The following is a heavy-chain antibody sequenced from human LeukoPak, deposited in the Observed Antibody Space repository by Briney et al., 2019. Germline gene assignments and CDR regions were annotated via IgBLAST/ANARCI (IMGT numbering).Heavy chain of an antibody. V-gene: IGHV3-48*01. D-gene: IGHD3-3*01. Sequence: GGSLRLSCAASGFTFGSYSMNWVRQAPGKGLEWVSYISSSSSTIYYADSVKGRFTISRDNAKNSLYLQMNSLRAEDTAVYYCARDSITIFGVINYWGQGTLVTVSS. CDR3: ARDSITIFGVINY. J-gene: IGHJ4*02. CDR1: GFTFGSYS. CDR2: ISSSSSTI.